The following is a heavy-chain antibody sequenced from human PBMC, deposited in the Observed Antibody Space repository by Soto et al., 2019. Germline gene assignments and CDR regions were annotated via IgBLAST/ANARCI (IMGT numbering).Heavy chain of an antibody. CDR3: AKMEVMVTWAYSLDH. D-gene: IGHD5-18*01. J-gene: IGHJ4*02. CDR2: IYGGGNGP. Sequence: EVQVLESGGGLVQPGGSLRLSCAATGFTFSDFAMSWVRQAPGEGLEWVSRIYGGGNGPHYADSVKGRVTISRDNSKNTLYLQMNSLRAEDTAVYYCAKMEVMVTWAYSLDHWGQGTLVTVSS. V-gene: IGHV3-23*01. CDR1: GFTFSDFA.